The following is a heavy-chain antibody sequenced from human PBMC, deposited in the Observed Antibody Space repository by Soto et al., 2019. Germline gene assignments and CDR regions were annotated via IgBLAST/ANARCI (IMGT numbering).Heavy chain of an antibody. CDR2: ISGSGGST. CDR3: AKSRIVGATGIHDAFDI. J-gene: IGHJ3*02. D-gene: IGHD1-26*01. CDR1: GFTFSSYA. V-gene: IGHV3-23*01. Sequence: LRLSCAASGFTFSSYAMSWVRQAPGRGLEWVSAISGSGGSTYYADSVKGRFTISRDNSKNTLYLQMNSMRAEDTAVYYCAKSRIVGATGIHDAFDIWGQGTMVTVS.